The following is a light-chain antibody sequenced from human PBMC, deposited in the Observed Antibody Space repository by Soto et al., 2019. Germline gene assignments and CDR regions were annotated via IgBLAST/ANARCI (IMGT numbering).Light chain of an antibody. CDR1: QSISSW. Sequence: DIQMTQSPSTLSASVGDRVTITCRASQSISSWLAWYQQEPGKAPKLLIYDVSSLESGVPSRFSGSGSGTEFTLTISSLQPDDSATYYCQQCNTFWTFGQGTKVDIK. CDR2: DVS. CDR3: QQCNTFWT. J-gene: IGKJ1*01. V-gene: IGKV1-5*01.